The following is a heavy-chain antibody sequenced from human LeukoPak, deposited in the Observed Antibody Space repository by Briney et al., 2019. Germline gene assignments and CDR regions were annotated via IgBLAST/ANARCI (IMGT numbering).Heavy chain of an antibody. CDR2: ISSSSSTI. CDR3: ARDPGGSYYV. CDR1: GFTYSSYS. D-gene: IGHD1-26*01. J-gene: IGHJ4*02. Sequence: GSLRPSCAASGFTYSSYSMNWVRQAPGKGLEWVSYISSSSSTIYYADSVKGRFTISRDNAKNSLYLQMNSLRAEDTAVYYCARDPGGSYYVWGQGTLVTVSS. V-gene: IGHV3-48*01.